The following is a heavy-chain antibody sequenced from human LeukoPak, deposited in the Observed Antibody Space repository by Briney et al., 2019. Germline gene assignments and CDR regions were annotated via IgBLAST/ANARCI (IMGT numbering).Heavy chain of an antibody. V-gene: IGHV1-2*06. CDR2: INPNSGGT. CDR1: GYTFTGYY. CDR3: ASSAHTSGSNAFDI. J-gene: IGHJ3*02. Sequence: ASVKVSCKASGYTFTGYYMHWVRRAPGQGLEWMGRINPNSGGTNYAQKFQGRVSMTRDTSISTAYMELSRVRSDDTAVYYCASSAHTSGSNAFDIWGQGTMVAVSS. D-gene: IGHD1-1*01.